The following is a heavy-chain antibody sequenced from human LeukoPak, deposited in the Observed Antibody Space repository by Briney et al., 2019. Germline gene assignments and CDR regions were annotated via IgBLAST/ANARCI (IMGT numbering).Heavy chain of an antibody. CDR3: ARGGAYCSNGVCLIDY. CDR2: IYYSGST. Sequence: SETLSLTCTVSGGSISSSSYYWGWIRQPPGKGLEWIGSIYYSGSTYYNPSLKSRVTISVDTSKNQFSLKLSSVTAADTAVYYCARGGAYCSNGVCLIDYWGQGTLVSVSS. CDR1: GGSISSSSYY. V-gene: IGHV4-39*01. D-gene: IGHD2-8*01. J-gene: IGHJ4*02.